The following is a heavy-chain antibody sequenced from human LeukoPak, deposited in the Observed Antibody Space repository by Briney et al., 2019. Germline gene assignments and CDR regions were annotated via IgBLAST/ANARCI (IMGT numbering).Heavy chain of an antibody. CDR3: ARGYTAIDY. CDR1: GFTFSSYG. D-gene: IGHD5-18*01. CDR2: IRYDGSNK. V-gene: IGHV3-30*02. Sequence: GRSLRLSCAVSGFTFSSYGMHWVRQAPGRGLEWVAFIRYDGSNKYYADSVKGRFTISRDNSKNTLYLQMNSLRAEDTAVYYCARGYTAIDYWGQGTLVTVSS. J-gene: IGHJ4*02.